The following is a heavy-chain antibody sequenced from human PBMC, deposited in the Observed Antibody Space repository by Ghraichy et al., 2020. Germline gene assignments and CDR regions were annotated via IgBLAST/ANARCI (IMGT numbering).Heavy chain of an antibody. J-gene: IGHJ6*02. CDR2: ISSSSSYI. D-gene: IGHD2-2*02. V-gene: IGHV3-21*01. Sequence: GGSLRLSCAASGFTFSSYSMNWVRQAPGKGLEWVSSISSSSSYIYYADSVKGRFTISRDNAKNSLYLQMNSLRAEDTAVYYCAGSVVPAAIKGWGMDVWGQGTTVTVSS. CDR3: AGSVVPAAIKGWGMDV. CDR1: GFTFSSYS.